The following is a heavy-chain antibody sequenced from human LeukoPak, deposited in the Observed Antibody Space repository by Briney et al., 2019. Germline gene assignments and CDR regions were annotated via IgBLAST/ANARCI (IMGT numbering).Heavy chain of an antibody. Sequence: GGSLRLSCTSSGYSFINYWVGWVRQMPGKGLEWMGIIYPGGSETRYSPSFQDQVTISVDKSISTAYLQWSSLKASDTAMYYCARHWGHYGDYGGFDSWGQGTLVTVSS. CDR2: IYPGGSET. CDR3: ARHWGHYGDYGGFDS. CDR1: GYSFINYW. V-gene: IGHV5-51*01. J-gene: IGHJ4*02. D-gene: IGHD4-17*01.